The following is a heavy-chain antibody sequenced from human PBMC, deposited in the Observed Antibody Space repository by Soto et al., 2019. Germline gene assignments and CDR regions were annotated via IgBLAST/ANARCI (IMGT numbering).Heavy chain of an antibody. CDR3: ASFSAAMAPNLDY. D-gene: IGHD5-18*01. CDR2: IYPGDSDT. V-gene: IGHV5-51*01. CDR1: GYSFTSYW. Sequence: GESLKISCKGSGYSFTSYWVGWVRQMPGKGLEWMGIIYPGDSDTRYSPSFQGQVTIPADKSISTAYLQWSSLKASDTAMYYCASFSAAMAPNLDYWGQGTLVTVSS. J-gene: IGHJ4*02.